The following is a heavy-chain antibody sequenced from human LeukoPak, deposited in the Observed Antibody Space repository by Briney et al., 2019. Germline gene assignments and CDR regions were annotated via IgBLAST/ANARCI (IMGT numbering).Heavy chain of an antibody. J-gene: IGHJ1*01. CDR3: AKDQGAGLTSQH. V-gene: IGHV3-23*01. CDR2: VDAGGFNT. Sequence: GRSLKLSCATSGFTFAAYAMTWVRQAPGKGLEWISHVDAGGFNTYYADSVKGRFTVSRDNSRNTVFLQMNNLTIEDTALYYCAKDQGAGLTSQHWGQGTLVIVSS. CDR1: GFTFAAYA. D-gene: IGHD3-9*01.